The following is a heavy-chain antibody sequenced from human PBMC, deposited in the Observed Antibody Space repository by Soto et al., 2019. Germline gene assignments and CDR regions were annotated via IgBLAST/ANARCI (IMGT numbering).Heavy chain of an antibody. CDR2: ISSSSSYT. D-gene: IGHD6-19*01. CDR3: AREGGQWLVRRPVDY. CDR1: GFTFSDYY. V-gene: IGHV3-11*05. Sequence: QVQLVESGGGLVKPGGSLRLSCAASGFTFSDYYISWIRQAPGKGLEWVSYISSSSSYTNYADSVKGRFTISRDNAKNSLYLQMNSLRAEDTAVYYCAREGGQWLVRRPVDYWGQGTLVTVSS. J-gene: IGHJ4*02.